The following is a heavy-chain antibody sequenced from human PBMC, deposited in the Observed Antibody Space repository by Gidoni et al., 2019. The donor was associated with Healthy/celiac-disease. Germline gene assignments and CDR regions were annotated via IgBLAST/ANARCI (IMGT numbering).Heavy chain of an antibody. CDR1: GGSISSYY. Sequence: QVQLQESGPGLVKPSETLSLTCTVSGGSISSYYWRWIRQPPGKGLEWIGYIYYSGSTNYNPSLKSRVTISVDTSKNQFSLKLSSVTAADTAVYYCARDVLRHSGWYGFNWFDPWGQGTLVTVSS. V-gene: IGHV4-59*01. CDR3: ARDVLRHSGWYGFNWFDP. CDR2: IYYSGST. D-gene: IGHD6-19*01. J-gene: IGHJ5*02.